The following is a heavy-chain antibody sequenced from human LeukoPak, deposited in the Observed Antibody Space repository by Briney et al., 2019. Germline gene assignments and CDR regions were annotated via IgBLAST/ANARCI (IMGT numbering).Heavy chain of an antibody. CDR2: LWYGGSNK. J-gene: IGHJ6*04. V-gene: IGHV3-33*06. CDR3: AKNYGSGSDWCLDV. Sequence: TLCLTSAGCSFTCYAFGWLRLGPGPGQGLMGVAVLWYGGSNKFYAVPGRGRFTISRENSKNTLYLQMNCLRAEETAVYFFAKNYGSGSDWCLDVWGKGTTVTVSS. CDR1: SFTCYAFG. D-gene: IGHD3-10*01.